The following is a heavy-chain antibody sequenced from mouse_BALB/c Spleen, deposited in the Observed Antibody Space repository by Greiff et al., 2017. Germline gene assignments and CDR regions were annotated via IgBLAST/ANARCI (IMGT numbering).Heavy chain of an antibody. V-gene: IGHV1-15*01. J-gene: IGHJ2*01. CDR2: IDPETGGT. CDR1: GYTFTDYE. CDR3: TRDYFDY. Sequence: VKLQESGAELVRPGASVTLSCKASGYTFTDYEMHWVKQTPVHGLEWIGAIDPETGGTAYNQKFKGKATLTADKSSSTAYMELRSLTSEDSAVYYCTRDYFDYWGQGTTLTVSS.